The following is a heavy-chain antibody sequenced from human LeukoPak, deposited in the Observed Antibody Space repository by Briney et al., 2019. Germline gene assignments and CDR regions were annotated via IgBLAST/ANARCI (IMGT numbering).Heavy chain of an antibody. CDR2: IYYTGAT. J-gene: IGHJ5*02. D-gene: IGHD1-1*01. CDR1: GGSISSSCHC. CDR3: AQSLGSGNWIGNWFAP. Sequence: SETLSLTCTVSGGSISSSCHCWGWKPQPQGKELEWTVIIYYTGATYYPPSLKSRVTISVATSKNPFSLTLNSVTAAARAVYYWAQSLGSGNWIGNWFAPWGQGTLVTVSS. V-gene: IGHV4-39*01.